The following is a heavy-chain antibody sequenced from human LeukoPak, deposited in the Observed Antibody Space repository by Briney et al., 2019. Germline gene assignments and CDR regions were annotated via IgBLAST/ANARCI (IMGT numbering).Heavy chain of an antibody. Sequence: GGSLRLSCAASGFTFSSYAMNWVRQAPGKGLEWVSAISTRGGTTYYADSVKGRFTISRDDSKNTLYLQMNSLRVEDTAVYYCAKDRWVGATISLYFDYWGQGTLVTVSS. J-gene: IGHJ4*02. D-gene: IGHD1-26*01. CDR2: ISTRGGTT. CDR3: AKDRWVGATISLYFDY. CDR1: GFTFSSYA. V-gene: IGHV3-23*01.